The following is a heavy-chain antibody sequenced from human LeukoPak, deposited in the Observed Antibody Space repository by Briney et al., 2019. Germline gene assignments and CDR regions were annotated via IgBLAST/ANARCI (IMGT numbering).Heavy chain of an antibody. CDR3: ATHSPPEVYYYDSSGRDAFDI. D-gene: IGHD3-22*01. CDR1: GYTLTGLS. V-gene: IGHV1-24*01. J-gene: IGHJ3*02. CDR2: FDPEDGET. Sequence: ASVKVSCKVSGYTLTGLSMHWVRQAPGKGLEWMGGFDPEDGETIYAQKFQGRVTMTEDTSTDTAYMELSSLRSEDTAVYYCATHSPPEVYYYDSSGRDAFDIWGQGTMVTVSS.